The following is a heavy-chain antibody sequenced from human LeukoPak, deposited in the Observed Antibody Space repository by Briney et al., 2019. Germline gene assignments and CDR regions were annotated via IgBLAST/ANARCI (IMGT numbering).Heavy chain of an antibody. D-gene: IGHD2-15*01. V-gene: IGHV3-23*01. J-gene: IGHJ4*02. CDR2: FSNNGGYT. Sequence: GGSLRLSCAASGFTFTTSAMTWVPKAPGKGLEWVSAFSNNGGYTYYADSVQGRFTISRDNSKSTLCLQMNSLRAEDTAVYYCAKQLGYCSDGSCYFPYWGQGTLVTVSS. CDR3: AKQLGYCSDGSCYFPY. CDR1: GFTFTTSA.